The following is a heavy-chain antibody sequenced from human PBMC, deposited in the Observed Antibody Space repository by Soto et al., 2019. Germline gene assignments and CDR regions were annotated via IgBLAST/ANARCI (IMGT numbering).Heavy chain of an antibody. V-gene: IGHV4-34*01. CDR1: GGSFSGYI. CDR2: INHSGSS. Sequence: SETLSLTCAVSGGSFSGYIWTWIRQTPGKGLQWIGQINHSGSSIYNPSLKNRVTISTMSNNKFSLELSSVTAADTAVYYCTRGLLSGSYYSGGWYASDAWGQGTMVTGSS. D-gene: IGHD1-26*01. J-gene: IGHJ5*02. CDR3: TRGLLSGSYYSGGWYASDA.